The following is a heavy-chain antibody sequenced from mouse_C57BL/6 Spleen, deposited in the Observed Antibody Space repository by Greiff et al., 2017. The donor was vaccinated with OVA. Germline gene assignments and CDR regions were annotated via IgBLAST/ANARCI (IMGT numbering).Heavy chain of an antibody. CDR2: ISSGSSTI. D-gene: IGHD1-1*01. J-gene: IGHJ3*01. Sequence: EVKLVESGGGLVKPGGSLKLSCAASGFTFSDYGMHWVRQAPEKGLEWVAYISSGSSTIYYADTVKGRFTISRDNAKNTLFLQMTSLRSEDTAMYYCARPGYYGSSYRASWFAYWGQGTLVTVSA. CDR3: ARPGYYGSSYRASWFAY. V-gene: IGHV5-17*01. CDR1: GFTFSDYG.